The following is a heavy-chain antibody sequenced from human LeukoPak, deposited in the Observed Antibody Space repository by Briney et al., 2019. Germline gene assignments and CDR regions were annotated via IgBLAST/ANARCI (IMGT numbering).Heavy chain of an antibody. D-gene: IGHD3-16*01. V-gene: IGHV1-18*01. Sequence: ASVKVSCKASGCTFINYGITWVRQAPGQGLEWMGWITPYNGNTNYPQKLQDRATMTTDTSTSTAYMELRSLRSDDTAVYYCARGEGFLDYWGQGTLVTVSS. CDR1: GCTFINYG. CDR2: ITPYNGNT. J-gene: IGHJ4*02. CDR3: ARGEGFLDY.